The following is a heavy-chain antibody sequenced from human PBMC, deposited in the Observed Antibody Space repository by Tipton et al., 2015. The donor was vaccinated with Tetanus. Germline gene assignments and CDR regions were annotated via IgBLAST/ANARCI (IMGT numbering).Heavy chain of an antibody. Sequence: TLSLTCTVSGASIGSISYYWSWIRQPPGKGLEWIGYTYYSGSTGYNPSLKSRVTISMDSSKNQFSLKLTSVTAADTAVYYCARDERYGDYAYWGQGALVTVSS. V-gene: IGHV4-61*01. J-gene: IGHJ4*02. CDR1: GASIGSISYY. CDR3: ARDERYGDYAY. D-gene: IGHD4-17*01. CDR2: TYYSGST.